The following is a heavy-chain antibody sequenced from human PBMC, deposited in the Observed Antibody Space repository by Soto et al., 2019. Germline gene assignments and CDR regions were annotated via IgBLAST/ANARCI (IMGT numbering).Heavy chain of an antibody. V-gene: IGHV5-51*01. J-gene: IGHJ4*02. D-gene: IGHD4-17*01. CDR2: IYPSDSDT. CDR1: GYTFTIYW. Sequence: PGESLKISCQVSGYTFTIYWIGWVRQMPGKGLEWMGIIYPSDSDTRYSPSFQGQVTISADQSINTAYLQWDILKASDTAIYYCARPANTVADHFDLWGQGTPVTVSS. CDR3: ARPANTVADHFDL.